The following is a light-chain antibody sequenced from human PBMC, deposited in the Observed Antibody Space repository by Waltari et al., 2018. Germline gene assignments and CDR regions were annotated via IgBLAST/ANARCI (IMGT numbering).Light chain of an antibody. Sequence: DIVMTQSPDSLAVSLGERATINCKSSQSVLYSSNNKNYLAWYQQKPGQPPKLLIYWASTRESGVPDRFSGSGSGTDFTLTISSLQAEDVAVYYCQQYYSTSYTFGQGT. CDR1: QSVLYSSNNKNY. J-gene: IGKJ2*01. CDR3: QQYYSTSYT. CDR2: WAS. V-gene: IGKV4-1*01.